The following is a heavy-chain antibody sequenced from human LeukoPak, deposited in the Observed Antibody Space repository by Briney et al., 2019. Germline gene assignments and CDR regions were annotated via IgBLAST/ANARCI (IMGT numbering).Heavy chain of an antibody. J-gene: IGHJ4*02. CDR3: ARVYESFDANFDC. CDR1: GGSISSYY. D-gene: IGHD3-16*01. Sequence: PSETLSLTCTVSGGSISSYYWSWIRQPPGKGLEWIGYIYYSGSTNYNPSLKSRVTISVDTSKNQFSLKPSSVTAADTAVYYCARVYESFDANFDCWGQGTLVTVSS. CDR2: IYYSGST. V-gene: IGHV4-59*12.